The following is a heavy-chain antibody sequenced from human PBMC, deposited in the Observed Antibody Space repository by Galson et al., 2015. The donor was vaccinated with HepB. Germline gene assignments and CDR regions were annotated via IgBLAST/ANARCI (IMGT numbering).Heavy chain of an antibody. J-gene: IGHJ4*02. CDR2: ISYDGSNK. CDR3: AKDREGSGVLTLDY. D-gene: IGHD3-3*01. CDR1: GFTFSSYG. Sequence: SLRLSCAASGFTFSSYGMHWVRQAPGKGLEWVAVISYDGSNKYYADSVKGRFTISRDNSKNTLYLQMNSLRAEDTAVYYCAKDREGSGVLTLDYWGQGTLVTVSS. V-gene: IGHV3-30*18.